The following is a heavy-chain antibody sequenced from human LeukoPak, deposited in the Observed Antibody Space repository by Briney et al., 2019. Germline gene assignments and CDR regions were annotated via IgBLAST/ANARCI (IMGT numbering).Heavy chain of an antibody. Sequence: GGSLRLSCAASGFTFTNAWMSWVRQAPGKGLEWVGRIQRKTDGGTTDYAAPVKGRFTISRDDSKNTLYLQMTSLKTEDTAVYYCTTENIVATIGDFWGQGTLVTVSS. D-gene: IGHD5-12*01. J-gene: IGHJ4*02. CDR3: TTENIVATIGDF. V-gene: IGHV3-15*01. CDR2: IQRKTDGGTT. CDR1: GFTFTNAW.